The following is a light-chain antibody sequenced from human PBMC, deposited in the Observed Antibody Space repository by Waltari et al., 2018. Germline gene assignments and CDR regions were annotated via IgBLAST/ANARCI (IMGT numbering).Light chain of an antibody. V-gene: IGKV3-20*01. CDR3: QKYGTLPAT. CDR2: DAS. Sequence: EIVLTQSPDTLSLSPGDRATLSCRAGQSVSRTLAWYQQKPGQAPRLRIYDASSRATGVPDRFSGSGSGTDFSLTISRLEPEDFAVYYCQKYGTLPATFGQGTKVEIK. J-gene: IGKJ1*01. CDR1: QSVSRT.